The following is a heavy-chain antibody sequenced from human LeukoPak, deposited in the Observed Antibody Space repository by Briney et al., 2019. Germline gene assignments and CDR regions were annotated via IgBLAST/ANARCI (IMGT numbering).Heavy chain of an antibody. CDR3: ARRLERRGGFDY. CDR2: MYSSGTT. D-gene: IGHD1-1*01. CDR1: GGSISSSNYY. J-gene: IGHJ4*02. Sequence: PSETLSLTCTVSGGSISSSNYYWGWIRQPPGKGLECIGTMYSSGTTYYSPSLKSRVTISVDTSNNQFSLRLNSVTAADTAVYYCARRLERRGGFDYWGQGTLVTVTS. V-gene: IGHV4-39*01.